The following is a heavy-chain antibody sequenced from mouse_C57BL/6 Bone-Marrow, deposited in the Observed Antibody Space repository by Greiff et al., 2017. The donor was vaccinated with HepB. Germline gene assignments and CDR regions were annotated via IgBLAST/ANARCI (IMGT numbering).Heavy chain of an antibody. CDR1: GYTFTSYW. CDR2: IDPSDSYT. Sequence: QVQLQQPGAELVKPGASVKLSCKASGYTFTSYWMQWVKQRPGQGLEWIGEIDPSDSYTNYNQKFKGKATLTVDTSSSTAYMQLSSLTSEDSAVYYCARTDWDEGWYFDVWGTGTTVTVSS. D-gene: IGHD4-1*01. J-gene: IGHJ1*03. V-gene: IGHV1-50*01. CDR3: ARTDWDEGWYFDV.